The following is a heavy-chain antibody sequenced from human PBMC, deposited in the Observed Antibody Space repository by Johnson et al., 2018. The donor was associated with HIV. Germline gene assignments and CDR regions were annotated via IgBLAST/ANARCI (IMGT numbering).Heavy chain of an antibody. J-gene: IGHJ3*02. CDR2: SGSGGST. D-gene: IGHD3-22*01. CDR1: GFTVSRNY. CDR3: ATHYYDSINAFDI. Sequence: VQLVESGGGLIQSGGSLRLSCAASGFTVSRNYMSWVRQAPGKGLEWVSAISGSGGSTYYADSVKGRFTISRDKSKNTVYLQMNSLRVEDTAVYYCATHYYDSINAFDIWGEGTVVTVSS. V-gene: IGHV3-53*01.